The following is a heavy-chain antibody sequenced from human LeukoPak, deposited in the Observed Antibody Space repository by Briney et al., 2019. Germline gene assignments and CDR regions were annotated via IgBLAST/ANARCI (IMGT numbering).Heavy chain of an antibody. CDR2: INHSGST. CDR1: GGSFSVYY. D-gene: IGHD3-10*01. V-gene: IGHV4-34*01. J-gene: IGHJ5*02. Sequence: PSETLSLTCAVYGGSFSVYYWSWIRQPPGKGLEWIGEINHSGSTNYNPSLKSRVTISVDTSKNQFSLKLSSVTAADTAVYYCARERRSTRYYGSGSYYKGFDWFDPWGQGTLVTVSS. CDR3: ARERRSTRYYGSGSYYKGFDWFDP.